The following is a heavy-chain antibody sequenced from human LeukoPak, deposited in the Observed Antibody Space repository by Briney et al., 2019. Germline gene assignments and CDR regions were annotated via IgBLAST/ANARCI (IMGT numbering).Heavy chain of an antibody. CDR2: IYYSGST. J-gene: IGHJ5*02. Sequence: SETLSLTCTVSGGSISSYYWSWIRQPPGKGLEWIGYIYYSGSTNYNPSLKSRVTISVDTSKNQFSLKLSSVTAADTAVYYCARRTYCSSTSCYRLAPKGKYNWFDPWGQGTLVTVSS. CDR1: GGSISSYY. V-gene: IGHV4-59*12. D-gene: IGHD2-2*01. CDR3: ARRTYCSSTSCYRLAPKGKYNWFDP.